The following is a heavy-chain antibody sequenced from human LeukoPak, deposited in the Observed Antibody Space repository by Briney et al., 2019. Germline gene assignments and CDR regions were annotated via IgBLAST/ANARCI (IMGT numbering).Heavy chain of an antibody. CDR1: GFTVSSND. CDR3: ARVGGGSGSYYKDY. J-gene: IGHJ4*02. D-gene: IGHD3-10*01. V-gene: IGHV3-53*01. CDR2: IYSGGST. Sequence: GGSLRLSCAASGFTVSSNDMSWVRQAPGEGLEWGSVIYSGGSTYYADSVKGRFTISRDTSKHTLYLQMNSLRAEDTAVYYCARVGGGSGSYYKDYWGQGTLVTVSS.